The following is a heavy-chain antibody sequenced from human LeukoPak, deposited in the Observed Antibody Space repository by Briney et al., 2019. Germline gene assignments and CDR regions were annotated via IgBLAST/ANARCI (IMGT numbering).Heavy chain of an antibody. D-gene: IGHD2-15*01. J-gene: IGHJ4*02. Sequence: ASVKVSCKASGYTFTSYAMNWVRQAPGQGLEWMGWINTNTDNPTYAQGFTGRFVFSLETSVSTAYLQISSLKAEATAVYYCAREKLGYCSGGSCYGSDYWGQGTLVTVSS. CDR3: AREKLGYCSGGSCYGSDY. V-gene: IGHV7-4-1*02. CDR2: INTNTDNP. CDR1: GYTFTSYA.